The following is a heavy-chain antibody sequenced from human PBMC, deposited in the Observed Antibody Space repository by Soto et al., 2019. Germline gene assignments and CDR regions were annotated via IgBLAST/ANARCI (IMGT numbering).Heavy chain of an antibody. V-gene: IGHV1-8*01. CDR3: ARGLFVMGISKEDY. J-gene: IGHJ4*02. CDR2: MNPNSGNT. D-gene: IGHD2-15*01. CDR1: GYTFTSYD. Sequence: QVQLVQSGAEVKKPGASVKVSCKASGYTFTSYDINWVRQATGQGLEWMGWMNPNSGNTGYAQKLQRRVPRTRNTSLSTAYMELRSLKAEETAVYYCARGLFVMGISKEDYWGQGTLVTVSS.